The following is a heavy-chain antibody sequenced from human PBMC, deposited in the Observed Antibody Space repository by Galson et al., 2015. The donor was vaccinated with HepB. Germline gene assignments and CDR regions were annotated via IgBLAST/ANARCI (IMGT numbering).Heavy chain of an antibody. D-gene: IGHD2-2*01. V-gene: IGHV1-18*01. CDR3: ARDLGYCSSTSCFPIDY. J-gene: IGHJ4*02. CDR2: ISAYNGNT. Sequence: SVKVSCKASGYTFTSYGISWVRQAPGQGLEWMGWISAYNGNTNYAQKLQGRVTMTTDTSTSTAYMELRSLRSDDAAVYYCARDLGYCSSTSCFPIDYWGQGTLVTVSS. CDR1: GYTFTSYG.